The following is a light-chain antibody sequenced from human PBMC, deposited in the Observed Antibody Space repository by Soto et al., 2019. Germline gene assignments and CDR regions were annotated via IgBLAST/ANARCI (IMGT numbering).Light chain of an antibody. CDR1: SSDVGSYNL. J-gene: IGLJ1*01. Sequence: QSALTQPASVSGSPGQSITISCTGTSSDVGSYNLVSWYQQHPGKAPKLMIHEGSKRPSGVSNRFSGSKSGNTASLTISGLQAEDEADYYCCSYAGSNTYVFGTGTKVTVL. V-gene: IGLV2-23*01. CDR3: CSYAGSNTYV. CDR2: EGS.